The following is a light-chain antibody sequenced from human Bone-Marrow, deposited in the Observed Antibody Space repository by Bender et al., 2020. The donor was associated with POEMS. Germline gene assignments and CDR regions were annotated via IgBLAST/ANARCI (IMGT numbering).Light chain of an antibody. CDR1: ASKIRSDY. CDR3: AAWDDNLSTWV. V-gene: IGLV1-47*01. Sequence: QSVLTQSPSASGTPGQSVTISCSGSASKIRSDYVYWYQQFPGTAPKLLIFRNNQRPSGVPDRFSGYKSGSSASLAINGLLSEDEADYYCAAWDDNLSTWVFGGGTKLTVL. CDR2: RNN. J-gene: IGLJ3*02.